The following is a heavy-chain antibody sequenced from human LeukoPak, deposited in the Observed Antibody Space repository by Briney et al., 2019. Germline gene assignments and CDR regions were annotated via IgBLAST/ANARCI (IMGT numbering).Heavy chain of an antibody. CDR2: ISYDGSNK. Sequence: VGSLGLSSVVSGGTFSGCAMHWVRRAPGKGKELEAVISYDGSNKYYADSVKGRFTISRDNSKNTLYLQMNSLRAEDTAVYYCARVVGYYGSGSYWGNWYFDLWGRGTLVTVSS. D-gene: IGHD3-10*01. V-gene: IGHV3-30*04. CDR3: ARVVGYYGSGSYWGNWYFDL. J-gene: IGHJ2*01. CDR1: GGTFSGCA.